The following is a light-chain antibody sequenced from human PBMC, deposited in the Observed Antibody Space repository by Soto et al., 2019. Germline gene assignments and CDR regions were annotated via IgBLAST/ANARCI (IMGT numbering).Light chain of an antibody. V-gene: IGKV3-20*01. J-gene: IGKJ1*01. CDR2: GAS. Sequence: EIMLTQSPATLSVSPGEKATLSCRASQSVSSRSLAWYQQRPGQSPRLLIYGASRRATDIPDRFSGSGSETDFTLTITGLEPEDFAVYYCQQYATSPRTFGQGTKVDIK. CDR3: QQYATSPRT. CDR1: QSVSSRS.